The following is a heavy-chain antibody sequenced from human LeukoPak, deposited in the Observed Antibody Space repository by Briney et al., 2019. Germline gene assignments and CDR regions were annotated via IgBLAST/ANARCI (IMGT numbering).Heavy chain of an antibody. J-gene: IGHJ6*02. V-gene: IGHV3-33*01. D-gene: IGHD2-2*01. CDR1: GFTFSSYG. CDR3: AGGYCSSTSCYGEGMDV. Sequence: GGSLRLSCAASGFTFSSYGMHWVRQAPGKGLEWVAVIWYDGSNKYYADSVKGRFTISRDNSKNTLYLQMNSLRAEDTAVYYCAGGYCSSTSCYGEGMDVWGQGTTVTVSS. CDR2: IWYDGSNK.